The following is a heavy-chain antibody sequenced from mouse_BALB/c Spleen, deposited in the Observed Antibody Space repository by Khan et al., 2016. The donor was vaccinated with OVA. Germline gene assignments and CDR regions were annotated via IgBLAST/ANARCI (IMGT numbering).Heavy chain of an antibody. CDR2: ILPRSGST. Sequence: QVQLQQSGAELMKPGASVKISCKASGYTFSTYWIEWVKQRPGHGLEWIGEILPRSGSTNYNENFKGKATFTADTSSNTAYMQLSSLTSEDSAVYYCAGTARAYYYAMDYWGQGTSVTVSS. CDR3: AGTARAYYYAMDY. D-gene: IGHD3-1*01. CDR1: GYTFSTYW. J-gene: IGHJ4*01. V-gene: IGHV1-9*01.